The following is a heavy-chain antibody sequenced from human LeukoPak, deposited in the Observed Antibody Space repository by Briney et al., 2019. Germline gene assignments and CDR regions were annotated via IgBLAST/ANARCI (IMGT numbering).Heavy chain of an antibody. D-gene: IGHD6-13*01. CDR2: INPNSGGT. CDR3: ARDTPTEGSSSWYVRSYYYYMDV. CDR1: GYTFTGYY. J-gene: IGHJ6*03. V-gene: IGHV1-2*06. Sequence: DSVKVSCKASGYTFTGYYMHWVRQAPGQGLEWMGRINPNSGGTNFAHKFQGRVTMTRDTSISTAYMELSRLRSDDTAVYYYARDTPTEGSSSWYVRSYYYYMDVWGKGTTVTVSS.